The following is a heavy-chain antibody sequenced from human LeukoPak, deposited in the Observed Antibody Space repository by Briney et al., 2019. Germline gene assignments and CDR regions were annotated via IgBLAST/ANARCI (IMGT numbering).Heavy chain of an antibody. J-gene: IGHJ3*02. CDR1: GGSMSDYY. Sequence: SETLSLTCTVSGGSMSDYYLSWMRQPPGKGLEWIGYIYYTGTTNYNPSLKGRVIISIDPSKNQFSLKLSSVTAADTALYYCARDYTMTHASDIWGQGTLVTVSS. CDR2: IYYTGTT. D-gene: IGHD3-22*01. V-gene: IGHV4-59*01. CDR3: ARDYTMTHASDI.